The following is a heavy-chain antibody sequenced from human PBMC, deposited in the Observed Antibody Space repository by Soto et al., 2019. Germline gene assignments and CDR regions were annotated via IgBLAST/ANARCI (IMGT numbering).Heavy chain of an antibody. D-gene: IGHD5-18*01. Sequence: QVQLVESGGGVVQPGRSLRLSCAASGFTFSSYGMQWVRQAPGKGLEWVAVIWYYGSNKYYADSVKGRFTISRDNSKNTLYLQMNSLRAEDTAVYYCARGYSFSDYWGQGTLVTVSS. V-gene: IGHV3-33*01. CDR1: GFTFSSYG. J-gene: IGHJ4*02. CDR2: IWYYGSNK. CDR3: ARGYSFSDY.